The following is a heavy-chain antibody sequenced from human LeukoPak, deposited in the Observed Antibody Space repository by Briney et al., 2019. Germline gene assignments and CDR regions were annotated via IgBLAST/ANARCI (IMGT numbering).Heavy chain of an antibody. Sequence: ASVKVSCKASGYTFRGYYMHWVRQAPEQGLEWMGWINPNSGGTNHAQKFQGRVTMTRDTSISTAYMELSRLRSGDTAVYYCARDPSAASGSYYVSLRYYFDYWGQGTLVTVSS. CDR3: ARDPSAASGSYYVSLRYYFDY. CDR1: GYTFRGYY. V-gene: IGHV1-2*02. D-gene: IGHD1-26*01. J-gene: IGHJ4*02. CDR2: INPNSGGT.